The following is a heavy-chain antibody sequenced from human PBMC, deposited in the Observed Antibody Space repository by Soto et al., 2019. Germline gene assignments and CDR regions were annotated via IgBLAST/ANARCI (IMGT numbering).Heavy chain of an antibody. Sequence: EVQLLESGGGLVQPGGSLRLSCAASGFTFSSYAMSWVRQAPGKGLEWVSAISGSGGSTYYADSVKGRFTISRDNSKNTLYLQMNSLRAEDTAVYYCAKMAYCSSTSCPLRTMSYYGMDVWGQGTTVTVSS. CDR1: GFTFSSYA. D-gene: IGHD2-2*01. V-gene: IGHV3-23*01. J-gene: IGHJ6*02. CDR3: AKMAYCSSTSCPLRTMSYYGMDV. CDR2: ISGSGGST.